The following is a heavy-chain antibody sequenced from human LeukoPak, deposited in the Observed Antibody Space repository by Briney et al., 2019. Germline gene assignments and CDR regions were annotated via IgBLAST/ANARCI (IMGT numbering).Heavy chain of an antibody. CDR2: ISGSGGST. J-gene: IGHJ4*02. CDR3: AKRFCSGGTCYIDY. CDR1: GFTFSGYA. V-gene: IGHV3-23*01. Sequence: PGGSLRLSCAASGFTFSGYAMSWVRQAPGKGLEWVSSISGSGGSTYYADSVKGRFTISRDNSKNTLYLQMNSLRAEDTALYYRAKRFCSGGTCYIDYWGQGTLVTVSS. D-gene: IGHD2-15*01.